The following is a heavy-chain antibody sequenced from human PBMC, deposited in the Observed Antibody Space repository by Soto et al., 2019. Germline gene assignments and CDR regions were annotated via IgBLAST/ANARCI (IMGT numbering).Heavy chain of an antibody. Sequence: SETLSLTCAVYGGSFSGYYWSWIRQPPGKGLEWIGEINHSGSTNYNPSLKSRVTISVDTSKNQFSLKLSSVTAADTAVYYCARAARRGSRSYHWGQGTLVTVS. CDR2: INHSGST. J-gene: IGHJ1*01. V-gene: IGHV4-34*01. CDR1: GGSFSGYY. CDR3: ARAARRGSRSYH. D-gene: IGHD3-10*01.